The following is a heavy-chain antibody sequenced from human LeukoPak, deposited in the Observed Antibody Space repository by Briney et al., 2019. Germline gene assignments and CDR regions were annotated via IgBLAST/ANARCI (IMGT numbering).Heavy chain of an antibody. J-gene: IGHJ4*02. D-gene: IGHD2-2*01. V-gene: IGHV1-46*01. CDR2: INPSGGST. CDR1: GYTFTSYY. Sequence: ASVKVSCKASGYTFTSYYMHWVRQAPGQGLEWMGIINPSGGSTSYAQKFQGRVTMTRDTSTSTVYMELSSLRSEDTAVYYCARDPIVVVPAAIVRFDYWGQGTLVTVSS. CDR3: ARDPIVVVPAAIVRFDY.